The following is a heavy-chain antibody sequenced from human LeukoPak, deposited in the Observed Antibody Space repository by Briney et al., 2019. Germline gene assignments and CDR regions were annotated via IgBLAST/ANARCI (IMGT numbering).Heavy chain of an antibody. CDR3: AKAGANWGLFDY. D-gene: IGHD7-27*01. V-gene: IGHV3-23*01. Sequence: GGSLRFSCAASGFTFSSYSMNWVRQAPGKGLEWVSDISGSGGSTYYADSVKGRFTISRDNSKNTLYLQMNSLRAEDTAVYYCAKAGANWGLFDYWGQGTLVTVSS. J-gene: IGHJ4*02. CDR2: ISGSGGST. CDR1: GFTFSSYS.